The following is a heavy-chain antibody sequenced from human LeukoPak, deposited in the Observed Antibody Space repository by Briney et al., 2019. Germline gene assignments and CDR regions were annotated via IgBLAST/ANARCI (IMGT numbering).Heavy chain of an antibody. J-gene: IGHJ4*02. V-gene: IGHV4-39*01. CDR2: VYYSGTT. D-gene: IGHD3-10*01. CDR3: ARRGMVRGAMVDN. CDR1: GDSIASSPYY. Sequence: SETLSVTCTVSGDSIASSPYYWGWIRQPPEKGLEWIASVYYSGTTFYNPSLKSRVTMSVDTSNNQFSLKLRSVTAADTALYFCARRGMVRGAMVDNWGQGTLVTVSS.